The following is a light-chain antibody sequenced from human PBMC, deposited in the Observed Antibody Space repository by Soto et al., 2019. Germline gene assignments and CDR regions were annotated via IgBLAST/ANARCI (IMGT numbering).Light chain of an antibody. CDR3: QQYNNWPRIT. Sequence: AMQVTQSPSSLSASVGDIVTITCRTSQGIRSALGWYQQKPGKVPKLLIYAASTLQSGVPSRFSGSGSGRDFTPTISSLQSEDFAVYYCQQYNNWPRITFGQGTRLEIK. CDR1: QGIRSA. V-gene: IGKV1-6*01. CDR2: AAS. J-gene: IGKJ5*01.